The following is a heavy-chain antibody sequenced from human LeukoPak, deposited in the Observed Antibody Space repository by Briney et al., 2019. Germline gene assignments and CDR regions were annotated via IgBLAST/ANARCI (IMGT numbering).Heavy chain of an antibody. D-gene: IGHD2-21*02. J-gene: IGHJ4*02. CDR2: ISESSGTI. CDR3: AKAVGGDPTYYFDY. CDR1: GFSFSNYN. V-gene: IGHV3-48*02. Sequence: GGSLRLSCAASGFSFSNYNMNWVRQAPGKGLEWVSYISESSGTIYYADSVRGRFTVSRDNAKNSLYLQVNSLRDEDTAVYYCAKAVGGDPTYYFDYWGQGTLVTVSS.